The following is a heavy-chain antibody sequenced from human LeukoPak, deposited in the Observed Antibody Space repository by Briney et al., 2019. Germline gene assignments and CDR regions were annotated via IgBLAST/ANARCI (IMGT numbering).Heavy chain of an antibody. CDR3: ARDLSESQDAFDV. CDR1: GFTFSSYE. D-gene: IGHD1-26*01. CDR2: ISSRGNTI. Sequence: PGGSLRLSCAASGFTFSSYEMNWVRQAPGKGLEWLSYISSRGNTIYHADSVKGRFPISRDNAKNSLFLRMNSLRAEDTALYYCARDLSESQDAFDVWGQGTMVTDSS. V-gene: IGHV3-48*03. J-gene: IGHJ3*01.